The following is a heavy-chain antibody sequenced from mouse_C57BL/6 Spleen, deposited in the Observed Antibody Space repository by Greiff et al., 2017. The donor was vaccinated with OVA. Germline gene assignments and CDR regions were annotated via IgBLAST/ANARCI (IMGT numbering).Heavy chain of an antibody. CDR3: ARNYGSSYDWYFDV. CDR2: ISSGSSTI. V-gene: IGHV5-17*01. CDR1: GFTFSDYG. Sequence: DVKLEESGGGLVKPGGSLKLSCAASGFTFSDYGMHWVRQAPEKGLEWVAYISSGSSTIYYADTVKGRFTISRDNAKNTLFLQMTSLRSEDTAMYYCARNYGSSYDWYFDVWGTGTTVTVSS. D-gene: IGHD1-1*01. J-gene: IGHJ1*03.